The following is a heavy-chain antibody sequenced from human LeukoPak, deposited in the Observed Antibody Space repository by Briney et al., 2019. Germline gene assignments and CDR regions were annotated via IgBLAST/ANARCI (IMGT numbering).Heavy chain of an antibody. CDR1: GGSFSAYY. CDR2: INHRGDT. V-gene: IGHV4-34*01. Sequence: PSQTLSLTCAVYGGSFSAYYWSWIRQSPGKGPEWIAEINHRGDTNYNPSVKSRVSISVDTSKNQFSLKVTSLTAADTAVYYSARGPTISETGYFVYWCQGTLVTVSS. J-gene: IGHJ4*03. CDR3: ARGPTISETGYFVY. D-gene: IGHD1-1*01.